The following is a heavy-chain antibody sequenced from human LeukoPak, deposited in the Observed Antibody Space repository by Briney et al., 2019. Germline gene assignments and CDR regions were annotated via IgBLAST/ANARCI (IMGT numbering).Heavy chain of an antibody. D-gene: IGHD1-26*01. CDR1: GFTFSNYW. CDR2: IKQDESEK. J-gene: IGHJ4*02. V-gene: IGHV3-7*01. CDR3: ARGGYYSGSYFGY. Sequence: GGSLRLSCVFSGFTFSNYWMSWVRQAPGKGLEWVANIKQDESEKHYVDSVKGRFTISRDNAKNSLYLQMNSLRAEDTAVYYCARGGYYSGSYFGYWGQGTLVTVSS.